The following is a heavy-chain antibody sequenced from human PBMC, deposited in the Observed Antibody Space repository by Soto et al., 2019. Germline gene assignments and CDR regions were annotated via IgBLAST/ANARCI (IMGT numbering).Heavy chain of an antibody. CDR2: ISWNSGSI. CDR1: GFTFDDYA. V-gene: IGHV3-9*01. D-gene: IGHD2-15*01. Sequence: EVQLVESGGGLVQPGRSLRLSCAASGFTFDDYAMHWVRQAPGKGLEWVSGISWNSGSIGYEDSVKGRFTISRDNAKNSLYLQMNSLRAEDTALYYCAKGRPGYCSGGSCYTDYTFDYWGQGTLVTVSS. CDR3: AKGRPGYCSGGSCYTDYTFDY. J-gene: IGHJ4*02.